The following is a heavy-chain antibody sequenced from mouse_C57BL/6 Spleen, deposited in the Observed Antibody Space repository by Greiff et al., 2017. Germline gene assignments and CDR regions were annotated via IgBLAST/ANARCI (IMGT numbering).Heavy chain of an antibody. CDR3: ARGKLGRLDYFDY. V-gene: IGHV5-17*01. Sequence: VQLQQSGGGLVKPGGSLKLSCAASGFTFSDYGMHWVRQAPEKGLEWVAYISSGSSTIYYADTVKGRFTISRDNAKNTLFLQMTSLRSEDTAMYYCARGKLGRLDYFDYWGQGTTLTVSS. CDR2: ISSGSSTI. J-gene: IGHJ2*01. CDR1: GFTFSDYG. D-gene: IGHD4-1*01.